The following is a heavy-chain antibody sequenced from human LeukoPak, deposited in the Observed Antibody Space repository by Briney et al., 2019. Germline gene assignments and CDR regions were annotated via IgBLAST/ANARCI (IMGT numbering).Heavy chain of an antibody. CDR1: GGSFSGYY. J-gene: IGHJ4*02. CDR3: ATGDYDILTGYPPVGEFDY. D-gene: IGHD3-9*01. V-gene: IGHV4-34*01. Sequence: SETLSLTCAVYGGSFSGYYWSWIRQPPGKGLEWIGEINHSGSTNYNPSLKSRVTISVDTFKNQFSLKLSSVTAADTAVYYCATGDYDILTGYPPVGEFDYWGQGTLVTVSS. CDR2: INHSGST.